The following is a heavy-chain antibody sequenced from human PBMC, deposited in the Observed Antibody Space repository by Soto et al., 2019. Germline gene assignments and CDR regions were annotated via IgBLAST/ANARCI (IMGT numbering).Heavy chain of an antibody. CDR3: AKDRRAGGNYGFYSDF. D-gene: IGHD1-7*01. CDR2: SSATGAGT. V-gene: IGHV3-23*01. CDR1: GFTFRDFD. J-gene: IGHJ4*02. Sequence: PGGSLRLSCEASGFTFRDFDIYWVRQAAGEGLECVSFSSATGAGTYYADSVKGRFTISRDNSKNTLYLQMTSLRADDTAVYYCAKDRRAGGNYGFYSDFWGQGALVTVSS.